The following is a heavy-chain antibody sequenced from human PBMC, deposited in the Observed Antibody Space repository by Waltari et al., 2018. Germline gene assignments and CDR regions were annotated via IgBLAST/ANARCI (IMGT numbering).Heavy chain of an antibody. CDR2: ISWNSDNI. J-gene: IGHJ4*02. CDR3: AKGHSGSYGLKD. CDR1: VFTFGDYA. V-gene: IGHV3-9*01. D-gene: IGHD1-26*01. Sequence: EVQLVESGGGLVQPGRSLRLSCAGSVFTFGDYAMHWVRQAPGKGLEWVSGISWNSDNIGYADSVKGRFTISRDNAKNSLYLQMNSLRPEDTALYYCAKGHSGSYGLKDWGQGTLVTVSS.